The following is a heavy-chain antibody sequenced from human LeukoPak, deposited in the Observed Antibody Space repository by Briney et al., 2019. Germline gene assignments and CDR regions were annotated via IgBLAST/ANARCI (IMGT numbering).Heavy chain of an antibody. V-gene: IGHV1-2*02. CDR2: INPNSGGT. CDR1: GYTFTGYY. CDR3: ARDRPYSSGRYDITGLNLFDY. Sequence: ASVKVSCKASGYTFTGYYMHWVRQAPGQGLEWMGWINPNSGGTNYAQKFQGRVTMTRDTSISTAYMELSRLRSDDTAVYYCARDRPYSSGRYDITGLNLFDYWGQGTLVTVSS. J-gene: IGHJ4*02. D-gene: IGHD6-19*01.